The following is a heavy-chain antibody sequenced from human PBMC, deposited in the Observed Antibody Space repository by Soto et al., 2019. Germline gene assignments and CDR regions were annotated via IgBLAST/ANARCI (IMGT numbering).Heavy chain of an antibody. CDR2: IYSGGST. D-gene: IGHD3-22*01. CDR3: ARMGDSSGYSGWFDP. V-gene: IGHV3-66*01. CDR1: GFTVSSNY. J-gene: IGHJ5*02. Sequence: QPGGSLRLSCAASGFTVSSNYMSWVRQAPGKGLEWVSVIYSGGSTYYADSVKGRFTISRDNSKNTLYLQMNSLRAEDTAVYYCARMGDSSGYSGWFDPWGQGTLVTVSS.